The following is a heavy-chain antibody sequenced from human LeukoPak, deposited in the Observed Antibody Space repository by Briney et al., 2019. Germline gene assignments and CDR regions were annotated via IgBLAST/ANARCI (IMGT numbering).Heavy chain of an antibody. V-gene: IGHV3-23*01. D-gene: IGHD5-12*01. CDR1: GFTFSSYA. CDR3: ARDRGGYSGYLDY. CDR2: ISGSGGTT. J-gene: IGHJ4*02. Sequence: GGSLRLSCAASGFTFSSYAMSWVRQAPGKGLEWVSAISGSGGTTYYADSVKGRFTISRDNSKNTLYLQMNSLRAEDTAVYYCARDRGGYSGYLDYWGQGTLVTVSS.